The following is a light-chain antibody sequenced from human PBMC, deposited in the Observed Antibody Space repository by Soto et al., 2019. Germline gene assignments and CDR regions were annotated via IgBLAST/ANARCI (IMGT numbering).Light chain of an antibody. CDR2: DVS. Sequence: IQMTQSPSTLSAAVGDRVTITCRASQSITTWLAWYQQRPGKAPKLLIYDVSSLQSGVPSRFSGSGSGTDFTLTISRLEPEDFAVYYCQQYGSSPQTFGQGTKV. CDR3: QQYGSSPQT. V-gene: IGKV1-5*01. J-gene: IGKJ1*01. CDR1: QSITTW.